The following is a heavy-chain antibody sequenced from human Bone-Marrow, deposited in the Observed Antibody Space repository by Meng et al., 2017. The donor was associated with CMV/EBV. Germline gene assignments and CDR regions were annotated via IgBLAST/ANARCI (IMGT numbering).Heavy chain of an antibody. CDR2: INHSGST. D-gene: IGHD1-26*01. J-gene: IGHJ4*02. CDR1: GGSFSGYY. Sequence: SETLSLTCAVYGGSFSGYYWSWIRQPPGKGLEWIGEINHSGSTNYNPSLKSRVTISVDTSKNQFSLKLSSVTAADTAVYYCARESKVGANLDWGQGTLVTVSS. CDR3: ARESKVGANLD. V-gene: IGHV4-34*01.